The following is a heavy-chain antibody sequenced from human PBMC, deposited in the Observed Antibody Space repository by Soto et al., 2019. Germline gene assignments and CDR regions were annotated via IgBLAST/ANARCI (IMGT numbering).Heavy chain of an antibody. Sequence: PGGSLRLSCAASGFTFSSYGMHWVRQAPGKXLEWVAVIWYDGSNKYYADSVKGRFTISRDNSKNTLYLQMNSLRAEDTAVYYCAREIYYDFWSGYYTYYYYGMDVWGQGTTVTVSS. CDR3: AREIYYDFWSGYYTYYYYGMDV. CDR2: IWYDGSNK. J-gene: IGHJ6*02. V-gene: IGHV3-33*01. D-gene: IGHD3-3*01. CDR1: GFTFSSYG.